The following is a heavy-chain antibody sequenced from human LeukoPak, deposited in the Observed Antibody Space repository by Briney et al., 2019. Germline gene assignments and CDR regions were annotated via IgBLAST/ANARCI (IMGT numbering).Heavy chain of an antibody. D-gene: IGHD3-9*01. CDR3: LIEAQEGIRYFDWFRPNDAFDI. J-gene: IGHJ3*02. Sequence: GGSLRLSCAASGFTFSSYWMHWVRQVPVKGLVWVSRINSDGSSTSYADSVKGRFTISRDNAKNTLYLQMNSLRAEDTAVYYCLIEAQEGIRYFDWFRPNDAFDIWGQGTMVTVSS. CDR2: INSDGSST. CDR1: GFTFSSYW. V-gene: IGHV3-74*01.